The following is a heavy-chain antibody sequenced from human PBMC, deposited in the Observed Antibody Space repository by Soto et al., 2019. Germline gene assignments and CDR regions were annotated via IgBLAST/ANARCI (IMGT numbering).Heavy chain of an antibody. Sequence: SQTLSLTCAISGDSVSSNSAAWNWIRQSPSGGLEWLGRTYYRSKWYADYAISVRSRITINPDTSKNQFSLQLSSMSPEDTATYYCARIHGPSGNYDLDYWGQGTLVTVSS. CDR2: TYYRSKWYA. CDR3: ARIHGPSGNYDLDY. V-gene: IGHV6-1*01. J-gene: IGHJ4*02. D-gene: IGHD5-12*01. CDR1: GDSVSSNSAA.